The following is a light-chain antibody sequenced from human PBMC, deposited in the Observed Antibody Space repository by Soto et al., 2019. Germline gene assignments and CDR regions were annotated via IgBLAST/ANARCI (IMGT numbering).Light chain of an antibody. V-gene: IGKV3-20*01. CDR1: QSVSSSY. CDR3: XXXXXXES. CDR2: GAS. J-gene: IGKJ1*01. Sequence: EIVLTQSPGTLYLSPGERATLSCRASQSVSSSYLAWYQQKPGQAPRLLIYGASSRATGIPDRFSGSGSGTDFTLTISRLEPEDFAXXXXXXXXXXESFXQGTKVDIK.